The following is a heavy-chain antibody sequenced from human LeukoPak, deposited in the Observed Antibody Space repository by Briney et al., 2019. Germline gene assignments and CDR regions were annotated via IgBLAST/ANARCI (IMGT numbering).Heavy chain of an antibody. J-gene: IGHJ4*02. CDR1: GGSFSGYY. CDR2: INHSGST. V-gene: IGHV4-34*01. D-gene: IGHD5-18*01. CDR3: ARTRGYSYGPLFDY. Sequence: SETLSLTCAVYGGSFSGYYWSWIRQPPGKGLEWLGEINHSGSTNYNPSLKSRVTISVDTSKNQFSLKPSSVTAADTAVYYCARTRGYSYGPLFDYWGQGTLVTVSS.